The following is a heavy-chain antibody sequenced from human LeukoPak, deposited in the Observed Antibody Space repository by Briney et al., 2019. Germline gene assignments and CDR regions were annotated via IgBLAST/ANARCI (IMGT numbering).Heavy chain of an antibody. V-gene: IGHV1-18*01. CDR3: ARDQTTITYYDFWSGYYNWFDP. CDR2: ISAYNGNT. J-gene: IGHJ5*02. CDR1: GCTFTSYG. Sequence: ASVKVSCKATGCTFTSYGISWVRRAPGQGLEWMGRISAYNGNTNYAQKLQGRVTMTTDTSTSTAYMELRSLRSDDTAVYYCARDQTTITYYDFWSGYYNWFDPWGQGTLVTVSS. D-gene: IGHD3-3*01.